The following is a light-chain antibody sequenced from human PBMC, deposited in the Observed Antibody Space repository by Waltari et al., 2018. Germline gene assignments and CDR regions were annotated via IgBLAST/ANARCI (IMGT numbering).Light chain of an antibody. J-gene: IGLJ3*02. CDR3: EAWDDSLSVLV. Sequence: QSVLTQPPSASGTPGQRATISCSGSSSNIGSSYVYWYQQVPGTAPKLLIYRNNQRPSGVPDRFSGSKSGTSASLAISGLRSEDEADYYCEAWDDSLSVLVFGGGTKVTVL. CDR2: RNN. V-gene: IGLV1-47*01. CDR1: SSNIGSSY.